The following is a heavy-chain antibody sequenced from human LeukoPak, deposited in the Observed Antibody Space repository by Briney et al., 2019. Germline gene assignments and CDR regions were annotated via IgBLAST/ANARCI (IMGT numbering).Heavy chain of an antibody. CDR1: GFTFSTYS. CDR3: ARGGRDILTGWEYNWFDP. V-gene: IGHV3-21*01. J-gene: IGHJ5*01. Sequence: GGSLRLSCAASGFTFSTYSMNWVRQAPGKGLEWVSSISSSSSYIYYADSLKGRFTISRDNAKNSLYLQMNSLRAEDTAVYYCARGGRDILTGWEYNWFDPWGQGTLVTVSS. CDR2: ISSSSSYI. D-gene: IGHD3-9*01.